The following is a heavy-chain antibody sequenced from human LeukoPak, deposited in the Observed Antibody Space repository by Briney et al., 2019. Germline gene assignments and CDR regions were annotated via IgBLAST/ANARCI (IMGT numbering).Heavy chain of an antibody. Sequence: GGSLRLSCVASGFTFSSYAMHWVRQAPGKGLEWVALISYDGSNKYYADSVKGRFTISRDNSKNTLYLQMNSLRAEDTAVYYCARGGVYSSGSYYLYYFDYWGQGTLVTVSP. J-gene: IGHJ4*02. CDR2: ISYDGSNK. V-gene: IGHV3-30*04. D-gene: IGHD6-19*01. CDR3: ARGGVYSSGSYYLYYFDY. CDR1: GFTFSSYA.